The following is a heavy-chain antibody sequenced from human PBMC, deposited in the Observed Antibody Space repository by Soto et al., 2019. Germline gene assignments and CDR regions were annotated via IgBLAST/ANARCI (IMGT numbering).Heavy chain of an antibody. D-gene: IGHD3-3*01. V-gene: IGHV1-2*02. CDR1: GYTFTGYY. CDR2: INPNSGGT. CDR3: ARGPPDYDFWSGYYRREPFDY. Sequence: ASVKVSCKASGYTFTGYYIHWVRQAPGQGLECMGWINPNSGGTNYAQKFQGRVTMTRDTSISTAYMELSRLRSDDTAVYYCARGPPDYDFWSGYYRREPFDYWGQGTLVTVS. J-gene: IGHJ4*02.